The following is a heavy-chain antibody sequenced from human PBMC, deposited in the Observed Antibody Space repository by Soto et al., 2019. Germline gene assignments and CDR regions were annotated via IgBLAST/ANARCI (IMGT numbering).Heavy chain of an antibody. CDR1: GYTFTSYA. D-gene: IGHD1-20*01. Sequence: QVQLVQSGAEVKKPGASVKVSCKASGYTFTSYAMHWVRQAPGQRLAWMGWINAGNGNTKYSQKFPGRVTITRDTSASSAYLALSSLRSEDTSLYSCARALGGMDIWGQGTMVTVSS. CDR2: INAGNGNT. CDR3: ARALGGMDI. V-gene: IGHV1-3*01. J-gene: IGHJ3*02.